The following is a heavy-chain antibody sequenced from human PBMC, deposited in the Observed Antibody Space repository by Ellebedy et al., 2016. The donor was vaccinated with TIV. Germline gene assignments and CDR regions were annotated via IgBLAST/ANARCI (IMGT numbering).Heavy chain of an antibody. D-gene: IGHD1-26*01. CDR3: ARAYSGSYAIAYYYRMDD. CDR1: GYTFTSYD. J-gene: IGHJ6*02. Sequence: ASVKVSCXASGYTFTSYDINWVRQATGQGLEWMGWMNPNSGNTGYALKFQGRVTMTRNTSISTAYMELSSLRSEDTAVYYCARAYSGSYAIAYYYRMDDWGQGTTVTVSS. V-gene: IGHV1-8*01. CDR2: MNPNSGNT.